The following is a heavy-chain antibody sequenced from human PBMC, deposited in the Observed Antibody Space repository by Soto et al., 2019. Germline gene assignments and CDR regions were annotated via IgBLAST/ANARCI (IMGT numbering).Heavy chain of an antibody. J-gene: IGHJ4*02. CDR1: GFTVSSNY. CDR2: IYSGGST. D-gene: IGHD4-17*01. V-gene: IGHV3-66*04. CDR3: ARQTTVTTGEYFDY. Sequence: GGSLRLSCAASGFTVSSNYMSWVRQAPGKGLEWVSVIYSGGSTYYADSGKGRFTISRDNSKNTLYLQMNSLRAEDTAVYYCARQTTVTTGEYFDYWGQGTLVTVSS.